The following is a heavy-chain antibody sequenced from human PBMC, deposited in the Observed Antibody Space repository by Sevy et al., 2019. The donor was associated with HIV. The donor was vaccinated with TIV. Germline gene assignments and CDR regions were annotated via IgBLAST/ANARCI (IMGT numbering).Heavy chain of an antibody. CDR2: IIPIFGTA. CDR3: ATPRYCSSTSCYTRYFDY. Sequence: ASVKVSCKASGGTFSSYAISWVRQAPGQWLEWMGGIIPIFGTANYAQKFQGRVTITADESTSTAYMELSSLRSEDTAVYYCATPRYCSSTSCYTRYFDYWGQGTLVTVSS. V-gene: IGHV1-69*13. CDR1: GGTFSSYA. J-gene: IGHJ4*02. D-gene: IGHD2-2*02.